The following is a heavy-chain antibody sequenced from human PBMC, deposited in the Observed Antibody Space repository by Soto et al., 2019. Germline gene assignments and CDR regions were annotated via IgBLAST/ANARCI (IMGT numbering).Heavy chain of an antibody. CDR2: INGGDGNI. CDR3: ARARAIAAGGITWFDP. D-gene: IGHD6-13*01. V-gene: IGHV1-3*01. J-gene: IGHJ5*02. Sequence: ASVQVSCKASGYTFNKYAMHWVRQAPGQRLEWMGWINGGDGNIKYSQKFQGRVTITRDTTASTAYMELSSLGSEDTAVYYCARARAIAAGGITWFDPWGQGTLVTVSS. CDR1: GYTFNKYA.